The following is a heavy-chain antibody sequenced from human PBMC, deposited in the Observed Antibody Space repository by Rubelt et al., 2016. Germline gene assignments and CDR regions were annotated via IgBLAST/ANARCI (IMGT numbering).Heavy chain of an antibody. CDR3: ARPYCSGGSCYSVYYYGMDV. J-gene: IGHJ6*02. V-gene: IGHV4-59*08. Sequence: YSGSTNYNPSLKSRVTISVDTSKNQFSLKLSSVTAADTAVYYCARPYCSGGSCYSVYYYGMDVWGQGTTVTVSS. CDR2: YSGST. D-gene: IGHD2-15*01.